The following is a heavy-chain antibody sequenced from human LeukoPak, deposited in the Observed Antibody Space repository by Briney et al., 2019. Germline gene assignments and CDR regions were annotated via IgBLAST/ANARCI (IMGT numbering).Heavy chain of an antibody. Sequence: PSETLSLTCTVSGGSISSSSYYWGWIRQPPGKGLEWIGSIYYSGSTYYNPSLKSRVTISVDTSKNQFSLKLSSVTAADTAVYYCARQRHIVVGPDYWGQGTLVTVSS. D-gene: IGHD2-21*01. CDR2: IYYSGST. CDR3: ARQRHIVVGPDY. V-gene: IGHV4-39*01. CDR1: GGSISSSSYY. J-gene: IGHJ4*02.